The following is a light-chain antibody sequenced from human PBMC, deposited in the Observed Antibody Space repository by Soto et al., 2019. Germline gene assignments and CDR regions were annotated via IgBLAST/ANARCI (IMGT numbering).Light chain of an antibody. J-gene: IGKJ1*01. V-gene: IGKV1-5*01. CDR3: QQYRNYPFT. CDR1: QSISHR. CDR2: DAA. Sequence: DIQMTQSPPTLSASVGDRVTITCRASQSISHRLFWYQQKPGKAPKLLIYDAATLETGVPARFRGSGSGTEFTLTISRLQPEDFATYYCQQYRNYPFTFGQGTKVDIK.